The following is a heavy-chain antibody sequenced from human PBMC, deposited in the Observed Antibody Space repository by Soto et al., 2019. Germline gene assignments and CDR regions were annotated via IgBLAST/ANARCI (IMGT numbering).Heavy chain of an antibody. CDR3: AKDPLWYDSDCDPPPEFDL. CDR2: ITAYGDST. D-gene: IGHD2-21*02. J-gene: IGHJ5*02. V-gene: IGHV3-23*01. CDR1: GFTFSNYA. Sequence: EVQLLESGGGFVQPGGSLRLSCAASGFTFSNYAMSWVRQAPGKGLEWVSAITAYGDSTHYADSVKGRFTISRDSPKNTLCLQMDSLWAEDTAVYYCAKDPLWYDSDCDPPPEFDLWGQGTLVTVSS.